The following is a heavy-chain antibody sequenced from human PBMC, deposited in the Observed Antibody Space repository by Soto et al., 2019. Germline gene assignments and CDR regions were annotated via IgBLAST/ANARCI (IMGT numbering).Heavy chain of an antibody. CDR3: ARVVVAADNWFDP. CDR2: IYSGGST. Sequence: GGSLRLSCAASGFTVSSNYMSWVRQAPGKGLEWVSVIYSGGSTYYADSVKGRFIISRDNSKNTLYLQMNSLRAEDTAVYYCARVVVAADNWFDPWGQGTLVTVSS. CDR1: GFTVSSNY. D-gene: IGHD2-15*01. J-gene: IGHJ5*02. V-gene: IGHV3-53*01.